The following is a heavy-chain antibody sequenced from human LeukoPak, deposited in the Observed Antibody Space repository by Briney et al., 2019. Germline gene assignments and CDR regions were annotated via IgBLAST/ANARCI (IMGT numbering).Heavy chain of an antibody. CDR2: IKQDGSEK. J-gene: IGHJ4*02. Sequence: PGGSLRLSCAASGFTFSSYWMSWIRQAPGKGLEWVANIKQDGSEKYYVDSVKGRFTISRDNAKNSLYLQMNSLRAEDTAVYYCARSRGAGPGAYFDYWGQGTLVTVSS. V-gene: IGHV3-7*02. D-gene: IGHD6-19*01. CDR3: ARSRGAGPGAYFDY. CDR1: GFTFSSYW.